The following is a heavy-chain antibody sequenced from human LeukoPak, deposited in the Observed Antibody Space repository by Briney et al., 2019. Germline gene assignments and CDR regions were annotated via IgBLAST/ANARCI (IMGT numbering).Heavy chain of an antibody. CDR1: GYTFTSYD. V-gene: IGHV1-46*01. J-gene: IGHJ6*03. CDR2: INPSGGST. D-gene: IGHD3-10*01. Sequence: GASVKVSCKASGYTFTSYDINWVRQATGQGLEWMGIINPSGGSTSYAQKFQGRVTMTRDTSTSTVYMELSSLRSEDTAVYYCARESHYGSGSYLIKYYYYYMDVWGKGTTVTISS. CDR3: ARESHYGSGSYLIKYYYYYMDV.